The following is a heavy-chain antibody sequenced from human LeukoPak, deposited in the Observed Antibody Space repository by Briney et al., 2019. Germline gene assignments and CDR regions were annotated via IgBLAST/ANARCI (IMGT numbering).Heavy chain of an antibody. D-gene: IGHD5-24*01. CDR2: IYYSGST. J-gene: IGHJ4*02. V-gene: IGHV4-39*07. Sequence: SETLSLTCTVSGGSISSSSYYWGWIRQPPGKGLEWIGSIYYSGSTYYNPSLKSRVTISVDTSKNQFSLKLSSVTAADTAVYYCARDLSSWVEMATIAYFDYWGQGTLVTVSS. CDR1: GGSISSSSYY. CDR3: ARDLSSWVEMATIAYFDY.